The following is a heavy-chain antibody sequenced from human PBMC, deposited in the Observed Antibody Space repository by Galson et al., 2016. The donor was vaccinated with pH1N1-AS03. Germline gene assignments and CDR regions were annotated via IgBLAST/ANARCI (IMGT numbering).Heavy chain of an antibody. CDR3: AKVGGEGYNWYFYGMDV. Sequence: SVKVSCKASGYTFTSYGITWVRQAPGQGLEWMGWISAYNGNTKYAQKFPGRVTMTTDTSTSTAHMELRSLRSDDTAVYYCAKVGGEGYNWYFYGMDVWGQGTTVTVSS. J-gene: IGHJ6*02. V-gene: IGHV1-18*01. CDR2: ISAYNGNT. D-gene: IGHD5-24*01. CDR1: GYTFTSYG.